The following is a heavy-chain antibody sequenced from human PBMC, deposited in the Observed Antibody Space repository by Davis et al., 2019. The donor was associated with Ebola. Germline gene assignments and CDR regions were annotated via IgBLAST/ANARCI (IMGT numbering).Heavy chain of an antibody. V-gene: IGHV3-23*01. CDR1: GFTFSSYG. CDR2: ISGSGGRT. CDR3: ARGAYGDYIVKAFDI. Sequence: GGSLRLSCVASGFTFSSYGMSWVRQAPGKGLEWVSGISGSGGRTYYADSVKGRFTISRDNSKNALYLQMNSLRAEDTTVYYCARGAYGDYIVKAFDIWGQGTMVTVSS. J-gene: IGHJ3*02. D-gene: IGHD4-17*01.